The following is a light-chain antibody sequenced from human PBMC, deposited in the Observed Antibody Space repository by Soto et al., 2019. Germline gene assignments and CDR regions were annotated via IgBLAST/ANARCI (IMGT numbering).Light chain of an antibody. Sequence: EIALTQSPGTLSLSPGERATLSCGASQSVSRSYLAWYQQKPGQAPRLLIYGASTRATGIPARFSGSGSGTEFSLTISSMKSEDFGVFFCQQYDQWWTFGQGTKVDIK. CDR3: QQYDQWWT. CDR1: QSVSRSY. V-gene: IGKV3-20*01. CDR2: GAS. J-gene: IGKJ1*01.